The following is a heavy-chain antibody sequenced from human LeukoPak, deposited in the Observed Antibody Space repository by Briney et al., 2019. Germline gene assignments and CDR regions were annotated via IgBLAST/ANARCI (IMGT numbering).Heavy chain of an antibody. D-gene: IGHD3-10*01. J-gene: IGHJ4*02. CDR2: ISYDGSNK. CDR3: ARAAMVRGVDYFDY. Sequence: GGSLRLSCAASGFTFSSYGMHWVRQAPGKGLEWVAVISYDGSNKYYADSVKGRFTISRDNSKNTLYLQMNSLRVEDTAVYYCARAAMVRGVDYFDYWGQGTLATVSS. CDR1: GFTFSSYG. V-gene: IGHV3-33*05.